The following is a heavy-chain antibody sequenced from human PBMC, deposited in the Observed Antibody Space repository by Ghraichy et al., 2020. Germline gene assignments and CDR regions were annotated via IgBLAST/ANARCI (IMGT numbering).Heavy chain of an antibody. CDR1: GFTFSDYW. V-gene: IGHV3-7*01. CDR3: ARPSGVIYPNYGMDV. J-gene: IGHJ6*02. D-gene: IGHD2-8*01. CDR2: IKQDGSDK. Sequence: GGSLRLSCAASGFTFSDYWMNWVRQAPGKGLEWVANIKQDGSDKYYVDSVKGRFTISRDNAKNSLYLQMTSLRAEDTAVYYCARPSGVIYPNYGMDVWGQGTTVTVSS.